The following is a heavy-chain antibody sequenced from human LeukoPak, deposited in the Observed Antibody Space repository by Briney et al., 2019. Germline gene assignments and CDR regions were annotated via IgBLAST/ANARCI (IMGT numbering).Heavy chain of an antibody. J-gene: IGHJ4*02. D-gene: IGHD3-22*01. Sequence: GGSLRLSCAASGFTFSSYSMNWVRQAPGKGLEWVSSISSSSSYIYYADSVKGRFTISRDNSKNTLYLQMNSLRSEDTAVYYCARGRGSDYYDSSGYGDWGQGTLVTVSS. V-gene: IGHV3-21*04. CDR2: ISSSSSYI. CDR1: GFTFSSYS. CDR3: ARGRGSDYYDSSGYGD.